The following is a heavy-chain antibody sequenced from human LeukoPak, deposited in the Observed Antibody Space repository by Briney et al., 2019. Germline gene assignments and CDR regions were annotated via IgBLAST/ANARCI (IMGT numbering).Heavy chain of an antibody. V-gene: IGHV3-23*01. Sequence: GGSLRLSCAASGFTFSTYAMIWVRQAPGRGLEWVSVIGGSGSYTYYADSVKGRFTISRDNSKDTLYLQMNSLRPEDTAVYYCARDWYDYWGQGTLVTVSS. CDR1: GFTFSTYA. CDR3: ARDWYDY. D-gene: IGHD6-13*01. J-gene: IGHJ4*02. CDR2: IGGSGSYT.